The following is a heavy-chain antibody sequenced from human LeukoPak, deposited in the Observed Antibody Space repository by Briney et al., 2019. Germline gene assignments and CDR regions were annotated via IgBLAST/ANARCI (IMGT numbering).Heavy chain of an antibody. CDR1: GGSNSSYY. CDR3: ARDMLYYYDSSGYPLDY. J-gene: IGHJ4*02. CDR2: IYYSGST. D-gene: IGHD3-22*01. Sequence: SETLSLTCTVSGGSNSSYYWSWIRQPPGKGLEWIGYIYYSGSTNYNPSLKSRVTISVDTSKNQFSLKLSSVTAADTAVYYCARDMLYYYDSSGYPLDYWGQGTLVTVSS. V-gene: IGHV4-59*12.